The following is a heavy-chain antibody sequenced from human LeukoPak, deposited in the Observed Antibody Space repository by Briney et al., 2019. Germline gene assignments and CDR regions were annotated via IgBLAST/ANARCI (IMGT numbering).Heavy chain of an antibody. CDR3: ARADFRGGYFASFDY. CDR1: GGSISNGDYY. J-gene: IGHJ4*02. D-gene: IGHD3-3*01. V-gene: IGHV4-31*03. CDR2: IYYSGSA. Sequence: SQTLSLTCSVSGGSISNGDYYWSWIRQHPEKGLEWIGYIYYSGSAYYNPSLKGRVTVSIDTTKNQFSLRLSSVTAADTAVYYCARADFRGGYFASFDYWGQGTLVTVSP.